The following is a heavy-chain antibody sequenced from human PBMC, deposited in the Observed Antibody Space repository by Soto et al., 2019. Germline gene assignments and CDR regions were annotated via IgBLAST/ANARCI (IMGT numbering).Heavy chain of an antibody. V-gene: IGHV3-23*01. CDR1: GFTFIIYA. CDR2: ISGSGGTT. D-gene: IGHD3-22*01. J-gene: IGHJ5*02. Sequence: SLRLSCAASGFTFIIYAMNWVRQAPGKGLEWVSGISGSGGTTSYADSVKGRFTISRDNSKNTLYLQMNSLRVEDTAVYYCANGSYYDSSGYYLGPWFDPWGQGTLVNVS. CDR3: ANGSYYDSSGYYLGPWFDP.